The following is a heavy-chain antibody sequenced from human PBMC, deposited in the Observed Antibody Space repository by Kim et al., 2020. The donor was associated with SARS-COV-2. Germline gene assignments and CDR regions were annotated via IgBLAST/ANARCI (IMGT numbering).Heavy chain of an antibody. D-gene: IGHD2-15*01. CDR2: IYYSGST. J-gene: IGHJ4*02. Sequence: LEWIGSIYYSGSTYYNPSLKSRVTISVDTSKNQFSLKLSSVTAADTAVYYCARQKRGGMVVAAPQHFDYWGQGTLVTVSS. V-gene: IGHV4-39*01. CDR3: ARQKRGGMVVAAPQHFDY.